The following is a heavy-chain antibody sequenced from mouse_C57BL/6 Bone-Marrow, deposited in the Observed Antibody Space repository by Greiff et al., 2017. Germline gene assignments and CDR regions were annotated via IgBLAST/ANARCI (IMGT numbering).Heavy chain of an antibody. V-gene: IGHV7-3*01. CDR2: IRNKANGYTT. D-gene: IGHD1-1*01. Sequence: EVKVVESGGGLVQPGGSLSLSCAASGFTFTDYYMSWVRQPPGKALAWLGFIRNKANGYTTEYSASVKGRFTISRDNSQSILYLQRNALRAEDSATYCGARSSYYCGSSPYAMDCWGQGTSVTVSS. CDR1: GFTFTDYY. J-gene: IGHJ4*01. CDR3: ARSSYYCGSSPYAMDC.